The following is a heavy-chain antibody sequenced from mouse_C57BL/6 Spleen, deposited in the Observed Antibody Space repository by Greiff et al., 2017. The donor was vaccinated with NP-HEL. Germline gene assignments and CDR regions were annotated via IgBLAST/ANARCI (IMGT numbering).Heavy chain of an antibody. CDR1: GYTFTRYW. Sequence: QVQLQQPGAELVKPGASVKMSCKASGYTFTRYWITWVKQRPGQGLEWIGDIYPGSGSTNYNEKFKSKATLTVDTSSSTAYMQLSSLTSEDSAVYYCARRDGYYGNYAMDYWGQGTSVTVSS. V-gene: IGHV1-55*01. CDR2: IYPGSGST. CDR3: ARRDGYYGNYAMDY. D-gene: IGHD2-3*01. J-gene: IGHJ4*01.